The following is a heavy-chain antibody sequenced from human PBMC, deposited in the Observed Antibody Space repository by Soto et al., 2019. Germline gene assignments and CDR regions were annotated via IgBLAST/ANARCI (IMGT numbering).Heavy chain of an antibody. Sequence: SETLSLTCAVDGGSFIGYYWSWIRQPPGKGLEWIGEVIHSGSTNYNPSLKSRVTVSVDTSRNQFSLKLTSVTAADTAVYYCARGPYVDNYYAMDVWGQGTTVTVPS. J-gene: IGHJ6*02. CDR3: ARGPYVDNYYAMDV. V-gene: IGHV4-34*01. D-gene: IGHD4-17*01. CDR2: VIHSGST. CDR1: GGSFIGYY.